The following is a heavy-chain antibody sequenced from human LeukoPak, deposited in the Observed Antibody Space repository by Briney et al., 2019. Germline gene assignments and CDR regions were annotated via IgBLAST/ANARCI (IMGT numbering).Heavy chain of an antibody. J-gene: IGHJ4*02. CDR1: GGSLSGYS. D-gene: IGHD2-15*01. CDR3: ARARRGVAATDTYDY. V-gene: IGHV4-34*01. CDR2: INHSGST. Sequence: SETLSLTCAVYGGSLSGYSWSWIRQPPGKGLEWIGEINHSGSTNYNPSLKSRVTISVDTSKNQFSLKLSSVTAADTAVYYCARARRGVAATDTYDYWGQGTLVTVSS.